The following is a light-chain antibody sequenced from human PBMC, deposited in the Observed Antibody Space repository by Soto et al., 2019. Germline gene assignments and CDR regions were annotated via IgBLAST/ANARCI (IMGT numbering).Light chain of an antibody. CDR2: RNN. CDR1: SSNIESNY. Sequence: QSALTQPPSTSRTPGQRVTISCSGSSSNIESNYVYWYQQLPGTAPKLLIYRNNQRPSGVPDRFSGSKSGTSASLAISGPRSEDEADYYCAAWDDSLSGPSYVFGTGTKVTVL. V-gene: IGLV1-47*01. J-gene: IGLJ1*01. CDR3: AAWDDSLSGPSYV.